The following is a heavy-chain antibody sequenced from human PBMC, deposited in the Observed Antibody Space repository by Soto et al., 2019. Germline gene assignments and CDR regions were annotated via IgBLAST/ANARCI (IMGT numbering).Heavy chain of an antibody. Sequence: GGSLRLSCAASGFTFSGSAMDWVRQTTGKGLEWVGLIKNKTNNYATAYTASVKGRFTISRDDSKNTAYLQMNSLKTEDTAVYYCSSRDDSSGYYVAYWGQGTLVTVSS. CDR3: SSRDDSSGYYVAY. CDR1: GFTFSGSA. D-gene: IGHD3-22*01. V-gene: IGHV3-73*01. J-gene: IGHJ4*02. CDR2: IKNKTNNYAT.